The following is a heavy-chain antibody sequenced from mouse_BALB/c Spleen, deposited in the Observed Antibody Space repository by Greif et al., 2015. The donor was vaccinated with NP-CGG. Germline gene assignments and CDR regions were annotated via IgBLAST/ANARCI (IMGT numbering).Heavy chain of an antibody. CDR3: ARRRDDYGGAWFAY. J-gene: IGHJ3*01. V-gene: IGHV1-14*01. CDR2: INPYNDGT. CDR1: GYTFTSYV. D-gene: IGHD2-4*01. Sequence: VQLQQSGPELVKPGASVKMSCKASGYTFTSYVMHWVKQKPGQGLEWIGYINPYNDGTKYDEKFKGKATLTSDKSSSTAYMELSSLTSEDSAVYYCARRRDDYGGAWFAYWGQGTLVTVSA.